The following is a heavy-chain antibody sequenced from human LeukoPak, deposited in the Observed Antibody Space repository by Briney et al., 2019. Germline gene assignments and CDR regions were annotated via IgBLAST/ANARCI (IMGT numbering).Heavy chain of an antibody. V-gene: IGHV3-49*04. CDR3: ARQYGDYAFDY. Sequence: GGPLRLSCAASGFTFGDYAMSWVRQAPGKGLEWLGFIRSKGYGGTAEYAASVKGRFSISREDSKNIVYLQMNSLKAEDTALYYCARQYGDYAFDYWGQGTLVTVSS. CDR2: IRSKGYGGTA. J-gene: IGHJ4*02. D-gene: IGHD4-17*01. CDR1: GFTFGDYA.